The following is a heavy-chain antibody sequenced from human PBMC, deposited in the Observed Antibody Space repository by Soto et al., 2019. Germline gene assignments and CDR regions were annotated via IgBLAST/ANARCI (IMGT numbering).Heavy chain of an antibody. D-gene: IGHD3-3*01. CDR2: ISAYNGNT. CDR3: ARDVGVSGELYY. CDR1: GYTFTSYG. Sequence: QVQLVQSGAEVKKPGASVKVSCKASGYTFTSYGISWVRQAPGQGLEWMGWISAYNGNTNYAQKLQGRVTMTTDTSTSPSYIELRSLISDDTAVYYCARDVGVSGELYYLGQGPLFIVSS. V-gene: IGHV1-18*01. J-gene: IGHJ4*02.